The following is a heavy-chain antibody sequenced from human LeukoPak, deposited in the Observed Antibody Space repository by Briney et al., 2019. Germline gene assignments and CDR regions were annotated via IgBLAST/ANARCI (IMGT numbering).Heavy chain of an antibody. CDR2: IDHSRRT. CDR3: ARKSIVTAGRKPYDF. J-gene: IGHJ4*02. D-gene: IGHD6-13*01. V-gene: IGHV4-34*01. CDR1: GGSFSGYY. Sequence: SETLSLTCAVYGGSFSGYYWSWIRQPPGKGLEWIGEIDHSRRTNSNASLKSRVSLSIDMSKNQFSLRLSSATAADTAVYYCARKSIVTAGRKPYDFWDQGALVTVSP.